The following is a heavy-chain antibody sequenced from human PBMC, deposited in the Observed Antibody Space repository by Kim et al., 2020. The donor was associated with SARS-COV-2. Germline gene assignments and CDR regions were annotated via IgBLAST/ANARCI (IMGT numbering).Heavy chain of an antibody. J-gene: IGHJ6*02. CDR2: IIPIFGTA. V-gene: IGHV1-69*13. Sequence: SVKVSCKASGGTFSSYAISWVRQAPGQGLEWMGGIIPIFGTANYAQKFQGRVTITADESTSTAYMELSSLRSEDTAVYYCARDFAPRDYVFGMDVWGQGTTVTVSS. CDR3: ARDFAPRDYVFGMDV. D-gene: IGHD4-17*01. CDR1: GGTFSSYA.